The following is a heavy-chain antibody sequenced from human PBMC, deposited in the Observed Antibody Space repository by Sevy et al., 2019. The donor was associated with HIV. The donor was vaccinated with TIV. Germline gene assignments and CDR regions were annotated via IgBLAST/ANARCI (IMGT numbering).Heavy chain of an antibody. V-gene: IGHV3-30-3*01. CDR2: ISYDGSDK. D-gene: IGHD4-17*01. CDR1: GFAFSNYYA. Sequence: GGSLRLSCAASGFAFSNYYAMHWVRQAPGKGLEWVALISYDGSDKYYADSVKGRFTISRDNFKNTRYLQMNSLTTEDTAAYYCARPRANYVDHYFFYAMDVWGQGTTVTVSS. CDR3: ARPRANYVDHYFFYAMDV. J-gene: IGHJ6*02.